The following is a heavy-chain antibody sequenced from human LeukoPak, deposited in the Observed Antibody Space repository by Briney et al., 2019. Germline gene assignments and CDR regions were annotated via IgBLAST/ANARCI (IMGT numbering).Heavy chain of an antibody. CDR2: IHSDGSST. CDR1: GFTFSNFW. D-gene: IGHD3-9*01. Sequence: PGGSLRLSCAASGFTFSNFWMHWVRQAPEKGLVWVSRIHSDGSSTSYADSVKGRFTISRDNAKNTLYLQMNSLRAEDTAVYYCAINYFDWLLLEDYYYMDVWGKGTTVTVSS. V-gene: IGHV3-74*01. CDR3: AINYFDWLLLEDYYYMDV. J-gene: IGHJ6*03.